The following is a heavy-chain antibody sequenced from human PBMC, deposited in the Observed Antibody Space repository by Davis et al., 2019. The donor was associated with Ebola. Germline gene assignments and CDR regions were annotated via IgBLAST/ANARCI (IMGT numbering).Heavy chain of an antibody. CDR3: ARGGVRGVIMDY. V-gene: IGHV4-30-2*01. J-gene: IGHJ4*02. CDR1: GGSISSGGYS. D-gene: IGHD3-10*01. Sequence: SETLSLTCAVSGGSISSGGYSWSWIRQPPGKGLEWIGYIYHSGSTYYNPSLKSRVTISVDRSKNQFSLKLSSVTAADTAVYYCARGGVRGVIMDYWGQGTLVTVSS. CDR2: IYHSGST.